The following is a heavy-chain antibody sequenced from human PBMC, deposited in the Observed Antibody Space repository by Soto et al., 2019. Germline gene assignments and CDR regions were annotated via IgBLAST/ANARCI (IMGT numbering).Heavy chain of an antibody. D-gene: IGHD6-13*01. CDR1: GGSISTSSYY. J-gene: IGHJ4*02. CDR2: IYYSGST. Sequence: QLQLQESGPGLVKPSETLSLTCTVSGGSISTSSYYWGWIRQPPGKGLEWIGSIYYSGSTYYSPSLKSRVTISADTSKNQFSLKLSSVTAADTAVYYCARLIAAAGGNRAYWGQGTLVTVSS. V-gene: IGHV4-39*01. CDR3: ARLIAAAGGNRAY.